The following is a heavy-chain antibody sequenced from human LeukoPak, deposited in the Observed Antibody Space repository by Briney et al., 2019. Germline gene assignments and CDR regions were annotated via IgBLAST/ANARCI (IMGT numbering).Heavy chain of an antibody. V-gene: IGHV1-69*04. CDR2: IIPILGIA. D-gene: IGHD3-10*01. Sequence: SVKVSCKASGGTFSSYAISWVRRAPGQGLEWMGRIIPILGIANYAQKFQGRVTITADKSTSTAYMELSSLRSEDTAVYYCARPGPLGAMVRSDLGYWGQGTLVTVSS. CDR1: GGTFSSYA. J-gene: IGHJ4*02. CDR3: ARPGPLGAMVRSDLGY.